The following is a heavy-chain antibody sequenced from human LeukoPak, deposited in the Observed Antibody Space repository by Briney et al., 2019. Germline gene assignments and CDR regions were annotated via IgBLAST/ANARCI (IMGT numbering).Heavy chain of an antibody. CDR3: ARGGYYDILTGYLNYYYYYYMDV. CDR2: INTNTGNP. J-gene: IGHJ6*03. Sequence: ASVKVSCKASGYTFTSYAMNWVRQAPGQGLEWMGWINTNTGNPTYAQGFTGRFVFSLDTSVSTAYLQISSLKAEDTAVYYCARGGYYDILTGYLNYYYYYYMDVWGKGTTVTVSS. CDR1: GYTFTSYA. V-gene: IGHV7-4-1*02. D-gene: IGHD3-9*01.